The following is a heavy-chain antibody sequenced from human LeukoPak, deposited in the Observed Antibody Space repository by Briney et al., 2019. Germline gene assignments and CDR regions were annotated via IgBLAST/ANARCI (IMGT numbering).Heavy chain of an antibody. CDR3: ARDLADFWSGPSDY. CDR1: GYTFTSYA. Sequence: ASVKVSCKASGYTFTSYAINWVRQAPGQGLEWMGIINPSGGSTSYAQKFQGRVTMTRDTSTSTVYMELSSLRSEDTAVYYCARDLADFWSGPSDYWGQGTLVTVSS. CDR2: INPSGGST. D-gene: IGHD3-3*01. J-gene: IGHJ4*02. V-gene: IGHV1-46*01.